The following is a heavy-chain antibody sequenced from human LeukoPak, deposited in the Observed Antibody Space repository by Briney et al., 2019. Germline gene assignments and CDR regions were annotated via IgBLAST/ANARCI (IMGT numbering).Heavy chain of an antibody. CDR1: GGSISSGSYY. V-gene: IGHV4-61*02. J-gene: IGHJ4*02. CDR3: ARQGFFDY. CDR2: IYTSGST. Sequence: SETLSLTCTVSGGSISSGSYYWSWIRQPAGKGLEWIGRIYTSGSTNYHPSLKSRVTTSVDTSKNQFSLKLSSVTAADTAVYYCARQGFFDYWGQGTLVTVSS.